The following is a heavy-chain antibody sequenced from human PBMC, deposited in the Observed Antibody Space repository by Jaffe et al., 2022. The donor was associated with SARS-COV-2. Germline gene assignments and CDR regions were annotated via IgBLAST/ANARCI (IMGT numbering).Heavy chain of an antibody. J-gene: IGHJ4*02. D-gene: IGHD6-19*01. CDR2: ISWNSGSI. Sequence: EVQLVESGGGLVQPGRSLRLSCAASGFTFDDYAMHWVRQAPGKGLEWVSGISWNSGSIGYADSVKGRFTISRDNAKNSLYLQMNSLRAEDTALYYCAARIAVAGSPFDYWGQGTLVTVSS. V-gene: IGHV3-9*01. CDR3: AARIAVAGSPFDY. CDR1: GFTFDDYA.